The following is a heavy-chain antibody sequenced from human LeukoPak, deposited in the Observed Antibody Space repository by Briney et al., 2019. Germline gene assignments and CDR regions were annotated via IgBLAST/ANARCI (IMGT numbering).Heavy chain of an antibody. CDR3: ARDFGGFITGTFDY. V-gene: IGHV3-30-3*01. CDR2: ISYDGSNK. D-gene: IGHD1/OR15-1a*01. Sequence: GGSLRLSCAASGFTFSSYAMHWVRQAPGKGLEWVAVISYDGSNKYYADSVKGRFTISRDNSKNTLYLQMNSLRAEGTAVYYCARDFGGFITGTFDYWGQGTLVTVSS. J-gene: IGHJ4*02. CDR1: GFTFSSYA.